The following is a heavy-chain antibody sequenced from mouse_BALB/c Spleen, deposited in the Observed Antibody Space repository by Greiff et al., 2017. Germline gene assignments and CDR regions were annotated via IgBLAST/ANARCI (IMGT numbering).Heavy chain of an antibody. D-gene: IGHD2-4*01. CDR3: ARSDYDGFAY. Sequence: EVKLQESGPSLVKPSQTLSLTCSVTGDSITSGYWNWIRKFPGNKLEYMGYISDSGSTYYNPSLKSRISITRDTSTNKSYLQLISVTTEDTATYYCARSDYDGFAYWGQGTLVTVSA. V-gene: IGHV3-8*02. J-gene: IGHJ3*01. CDR1: GDSITSGY. CDR2: ISDSGST.